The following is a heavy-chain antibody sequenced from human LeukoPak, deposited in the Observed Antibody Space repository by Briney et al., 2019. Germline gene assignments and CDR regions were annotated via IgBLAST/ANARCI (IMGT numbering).Heavy chain of an antibody. Sequence: GGSLRLSCAASGFTFSSYAMSWVRQAPGKGLEWVSTISGSGGSTDYADSVKGRFTISRDNSKNTLYLQMDSLGAEDTAEYYCATMGYDFWSGYWPDYWGQGTLVTVSS. CDR2: ISGSGGST. J-gene: IGHJ4*02. V-gene: IGHV3-23*01. CDR3: ATMGYDFWSGYWPDY. CDR1: GFTFSSYA. D-gene: IGHD3-3*01.